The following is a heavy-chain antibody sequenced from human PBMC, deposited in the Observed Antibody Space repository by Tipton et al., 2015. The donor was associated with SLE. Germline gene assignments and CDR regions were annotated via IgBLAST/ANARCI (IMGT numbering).Heavy chain of an antibody. CDR2: IYHTGST. D-gene: IGHD3-10*01. J-gene: IGHJ3*02. CDR1: GGSISTYY. Sequence: TLSLTCTVSGGSISTYYWSWIRQPPKQGLEWIGWIYHTGSTDYNPSLKSRVTISVDTSKNQFSLRLSSVTAADTAVYYCARDYYGSGFDAFDIWCQGTMVTVSS. CDR3: ARDYYGSGFDAFDI. V-gene: IGHV4-59*01.